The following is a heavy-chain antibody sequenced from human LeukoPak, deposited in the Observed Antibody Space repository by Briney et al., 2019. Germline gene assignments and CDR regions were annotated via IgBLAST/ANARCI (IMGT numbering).Heavy chain of an antibody. D-gene: IGHD3-3*01. V-gene: IGHV1-69*02. J-gene: IGHJ5*02. Sequence: SVKVFCKASGGTFSSYTISWVRQAPGQGLEWMGRIIPILGIANYAQKFQGRVTITADKSTSTAYMELSSLRSEDTAVYYCARGPPPITIFGVVTANWFDPWGQGTLVTVSS. CDR3: ARGPPPITIFGVVTANWFDP. CDR2: IIPILGIA. CDR1: GGTFSSYT.